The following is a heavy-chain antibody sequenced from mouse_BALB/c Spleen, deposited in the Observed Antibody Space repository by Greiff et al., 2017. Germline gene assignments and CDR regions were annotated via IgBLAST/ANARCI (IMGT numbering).Heavy chain of an antibody. CDR2: ISNGGGST. CDR3: ARLKYYGNYDAMDY. Sequence: EVKLVESGGGLVQPGGSLKLSCAASGFTFSSYTMSWVRQTPEKRLEWVAYISNGGGSTYYPDTVKGRFTISRDNAKNTLYLQMSSLKSEDTAMYYCARLKYYGNYDAMDYWGQGTSVTVSS. V-gene: IGHV5-12-2*01. J-gene: IGHJ4*01. CDR1: GFTFSSYT. D-gene: IGHD2-1*01.